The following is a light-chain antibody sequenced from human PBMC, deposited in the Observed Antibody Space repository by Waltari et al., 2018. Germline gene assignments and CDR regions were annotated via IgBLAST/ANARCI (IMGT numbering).Light chain of an antibody. CDR3: SSYTSSSYVV. J-gene: IGLJ2*01. CDR2: DVS. Sequence: QSALTQPASVSGSPGQSITISCTGTRRDVGGYNHVPWYQQHPGKAPKLMIYDVSKRPSGVSNRFSGSKSGNTASLTISGLQAEDEADYYCSSYTSSSYVVFGGGTKLTVL. V-gene: IGLV2-14*01. CDR1: RRDVGGYNH.